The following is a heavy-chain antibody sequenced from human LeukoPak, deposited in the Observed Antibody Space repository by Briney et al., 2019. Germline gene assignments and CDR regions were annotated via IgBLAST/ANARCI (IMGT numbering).Heavy chain of an antibody. Sequence: ASVKVSCKASGYTFTGYYMHWVRQAPGQGLEWMGWINPNSGGTNYAQKFQGRVTMTRDTSISTAYMALSRLRSGDTAVYYCARVVGRGIAAVTFDPWGQGTLVTVSS. D-gene: IGHD6-13*01. CDR3: ARVVGRGIAAVTFDP. J-gene: IGHJ5*02. CDR2: INPNSGGT. CDR1: GYTFTGYY. V-gene: IGHV1-2*02.